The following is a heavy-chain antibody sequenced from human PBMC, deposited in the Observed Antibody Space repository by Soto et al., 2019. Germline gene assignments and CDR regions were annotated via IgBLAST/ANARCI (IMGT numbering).Heavy chain of an antibody. J-gene: IGHJ4*02. CDR2: IYYSGST. Sequence: PSWRLSLSCTVSGGSITSGDYYWSLIRQPPGKGLEWIGYIYYSGSTYYNPSLKSRVTISVDTSKNQFSLKLSSVTAADTAVYYCARHTPAISISDHWGQGTLVTVSS. CDR1: GGSITSGDYY. CDR3: ARHTPAISISDH. D-gene: IGHD2-15*01. V-gene: IGHV4-30-4*01.